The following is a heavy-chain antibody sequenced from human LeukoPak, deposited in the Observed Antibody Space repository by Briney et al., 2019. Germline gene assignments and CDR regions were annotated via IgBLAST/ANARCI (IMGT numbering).Heavy chain of an antibody. Sequence: GASVKVSCKASEYTFTAYHMHWVRQAPGQGFEWMGIIYPGDSDTRYSPSFQGQVTISADKSISTAYLQWSSLKASDTAMYYCARRRGSGWSLDYWGQGTLVTVSS. J-gene: IGHJ4*02. V-gene: IGHV5-51*01. CDR3: ARRRGSGWSLDY. CDR2: IYPGDSDT. CDR1: EYTFTAYH. D-gene: IGHD6-19*01.